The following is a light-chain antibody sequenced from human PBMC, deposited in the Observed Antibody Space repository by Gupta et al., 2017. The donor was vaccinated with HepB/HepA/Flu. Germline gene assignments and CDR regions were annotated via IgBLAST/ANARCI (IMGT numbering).Light chain of an antibody. CDR2: DAS. CDR3: QHYGSSLT. J-gene: IGKJ1*01. V-gene: IGKV3D-20*01. CDR1: QSVSSNN. Sequence: EIVLTQSPATLSLSPGERATLSCGASQSVSSNNFLAWYQQKPGLPPRLLIYDASGRATGIPDMFSSSWAGTDFTLTISSLHPEDFTVYYCQHYGSSLTFGQGTKVEIK.